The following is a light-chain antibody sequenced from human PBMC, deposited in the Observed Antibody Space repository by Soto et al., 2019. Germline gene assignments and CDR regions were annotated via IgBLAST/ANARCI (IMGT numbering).Light chain of an antibody. CDR1: KLGRKY. CDR3: QAWDSNTAL. J-gene: IGLJ2*01. CDR2: DDT. V-gene: IGLV3-1*01. Sequence: SYELTQPPSVSVSPGQTATITCSGEKLGRKYASWYLQKPGQSPVLVIYDDTKRPSGISERFSGCNSWNRATLSISENQAMDEADYNCQAWDSNTALFGGGTKLTVL.